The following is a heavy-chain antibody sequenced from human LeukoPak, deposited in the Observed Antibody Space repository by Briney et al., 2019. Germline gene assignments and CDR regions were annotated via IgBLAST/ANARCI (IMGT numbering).Heavy chain of an antibody. J-gene: IGHJ6*02. CDR3: ARLAYSYGMDV. CDR2: ITSSNNYI. Sequence: GGSLRLSCAGSGFTFSSYSMNWVRQAPGKGLEWVSSITSSNNYIYYADSMKGRFTISRDNAKNSLYLQMNSLRAEDTAVYYCARLAYSYGMDVWGQGTTVTVSS. CDR1: GFTFSSYS. V-gene: IGHV3-21*01.